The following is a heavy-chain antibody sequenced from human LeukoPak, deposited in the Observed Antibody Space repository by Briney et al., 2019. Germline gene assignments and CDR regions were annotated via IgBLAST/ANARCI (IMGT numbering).Heavy chain of an antibody. J-gene: IGHJ4*02. CDR1: GLSIGDYT. Sequence: PGGSLRLSCEASGLSIGDYTMHWVRQVPGKGLEWVSLISRNGVATKYADSVRGRFIVSRDNYKKTLYVQMNSLRAEDTAVYYCAKGPLAVEHSTHRFDFWGQGTLVTVSS. V-gene: IGHV3-43*01. CDR3: AKGPLAVEHSTHRFDF. D-gene: IGHD1/OR15-1a*01. CDR2: ISRNGVAT.